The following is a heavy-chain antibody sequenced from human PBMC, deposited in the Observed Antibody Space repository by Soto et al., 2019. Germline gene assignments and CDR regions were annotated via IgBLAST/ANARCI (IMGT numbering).Heavy chain of an antibody. J-gene: IGHJ4*02. D-gene: IGHD3-22*01. Sequence: QVTLKESGPVLVKPTETLTLTCTVSGFSLSNARMGVSWIRQPPGKALEWLAHIFSNDEKSYSTSLKSRLTISKDTSKSQVVLTMTNMDPVDTATYYCARIRRGDYYDSSGYYYRNFDYWGQGTLVTVSS. V-gene: IGHV2-26*01. CDR3: ARIRRGDYYDSSGYYYRNFDY. CDR1: GFSLSNARMG. CDR2: IFSNDEK.